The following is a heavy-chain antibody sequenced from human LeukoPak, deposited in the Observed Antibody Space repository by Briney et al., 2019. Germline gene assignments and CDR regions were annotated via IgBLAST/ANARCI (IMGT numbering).Heavy chain of an antibody. CDR2: ISPDGIDK. Sequence: QAGGSLRLSCAASGFTLSNHWMNWVRQAPGKGLEWAANISPDGIDKYYVDSVRGRFTISRDNAKNSLYLQMSSLRAEDTAVYYCXXGSDSWGQGTLVTVSS. CDR3: XXGSDS. V-gene: IGHV3-7*01. CDR1: GFTLSNHW. J-gene: IGHJ4*02.